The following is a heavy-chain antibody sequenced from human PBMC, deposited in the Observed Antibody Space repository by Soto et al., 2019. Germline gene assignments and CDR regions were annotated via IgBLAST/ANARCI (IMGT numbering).Heavy chain of an antibody. Sequence: SETLSLTCTVSGGSMSIHYWSWIRQPPGKGLEWIGYIYYSGNPNYNASLKSRLTISVDTSKSQFSLELTSVTTADTAVYYCARGGWSMDVWGQGTTVTVS. CDR2: IYYSGNP. J-gene: IGHJ6*02. CDR1: GGSMSIHY. V-gene: IGHV4-59*11. CDR3: ARGGWSMDV. D-gene: IGHD2-15*01.